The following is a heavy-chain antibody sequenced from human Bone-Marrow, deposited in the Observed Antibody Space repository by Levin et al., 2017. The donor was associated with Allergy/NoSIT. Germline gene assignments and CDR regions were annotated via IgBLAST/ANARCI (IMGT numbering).Heavy chain of an antibody. Sequence: PGGSLRLSCKASGYTFIGRYLHWVRQAPGQGLEWMGWINPFSGATNYAQKFQGRVTMTRDTSIFTAHMELSRVTSDDTAVYYCARKIIKYSGSDLNFVGGNGAFDIWGQGTLVTVSS. V-gene: IGHV1-2*02. CDR2: INPFSGAT. CDR3: ARKIIKYSGSDLNFVGGNGAFDI. J-gene: IGHJ3*02. CDR1: GYTFIGRY. D-gene: IGHD5-12*01.